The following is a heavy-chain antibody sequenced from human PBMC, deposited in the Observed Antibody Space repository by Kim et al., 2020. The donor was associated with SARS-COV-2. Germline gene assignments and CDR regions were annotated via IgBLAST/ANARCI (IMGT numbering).Heavy chain of an antibody. D-gene: IGHD2-21*02. J-gene: IGHJ4*02. CDR1: GFTFSSYG. Sequence: GGSLRLSCAASGFTFSSYGMHWVRQAPGKGLECVAVISYDGSNKYYADSVKGRFTISRDNSKNTLYLQMNSLRAEDTAVYYCAKPQHIVVVTATPIDYWGQGTLVTVSS. CDR2: ISYDGSNK. V-gene: IGHV3-30*18. CDR3: AKPQHIVVVTATPIDY.